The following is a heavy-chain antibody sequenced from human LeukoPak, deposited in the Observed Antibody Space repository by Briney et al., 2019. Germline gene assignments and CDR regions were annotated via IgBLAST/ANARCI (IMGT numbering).Heavy chain of an antibody. CDR2: IYYSGST. Sequence: SETLSLTCTVSGGSISSYYWSWIRQPPGKGLEWIGYIYYSGSTNYNPSLKSRVTISVDTSKNQFSLKLSSVTAADTAVYYCARSDYGDSRTDYWGQGTLVTVSS. J-gene: IGHJ4*02. CDR3: ARSDYGDSRTDY. CDR1: GGSISSYY. D-gene: IGHD4-17*01. V-gene: IGHV4-59*01.